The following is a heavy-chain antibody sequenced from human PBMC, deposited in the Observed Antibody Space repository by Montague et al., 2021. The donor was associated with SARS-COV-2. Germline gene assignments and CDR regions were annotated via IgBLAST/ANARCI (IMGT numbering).Heavy chain of an antibody. CDR2: IYYSGST. D-gene: IGHD3-10*01. J-gene: IGHJ3*02. CDR3: ARGAGDYYVSGSYYKARDVFDI. Sequence: SETLSLTCTVSGGSISSYYWSWIRQPLGKGLEWIGYIYYSGSTNYNPSLKSRVTISVDTSKNQFSLKLSSVTAADTAVYYCARGAGDYYVSGSYYKARDVFDIWGQGTMVTVSS. V-gene: IGHV4-59*01. CDR1: GGSISSYY.